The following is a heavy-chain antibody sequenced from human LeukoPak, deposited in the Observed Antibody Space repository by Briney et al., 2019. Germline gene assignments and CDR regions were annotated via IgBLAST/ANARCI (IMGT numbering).Heavy chain of an antibody. CDR2: ISAGGDNT. Sequence: GGSLRLSCAASEFTFSSHAMSWVRQTPGKGLEWVSGISAGGDNTLYADSVKGRFTISRDNSKNTLYLHMNSLRAEDTAVYYCARDYTGYFPWGQGTLVIVSS. V-gene: IGHV3-23*01. CDR1: EFTFSSHA. CDR3: ARDYTGYFP. J-gene: IGHJ5*02. D-gene: IGHD3-9*01.